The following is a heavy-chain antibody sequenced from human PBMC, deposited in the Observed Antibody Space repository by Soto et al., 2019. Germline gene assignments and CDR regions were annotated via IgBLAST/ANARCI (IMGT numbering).Heavy chain of an antibody. V-gene: IGHV4-34*01. CDR2: INHSGST. D-gene: IGHD3-10*01. Sequence: ASETLSLTCAVYGGSFSGYYWSWIRQPPGKGLDWIGEINHSGSTNYNPSLKSRVTISVDTSKNQFSLKLSSVTAADTAVYYCASGLSYYGSGSYYKGYYFDYWGQGTLVTVSS. CDR3: ASGLSYYGSGSYYKGYYFDY. CDR1: GGSFSGYY. J-gene: IGHJ4*02.